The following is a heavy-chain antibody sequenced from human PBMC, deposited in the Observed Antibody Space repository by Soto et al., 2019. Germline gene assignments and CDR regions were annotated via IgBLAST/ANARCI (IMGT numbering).Heavy chain of an antibody. D-gene: IGHD3-3*02. CDR2: IVVGSGNT. J-gene: IGHJ6*02. CDR3: AAADEGWKLALDV. CDR1: DFTFTSSP. Sequence: EASGKFSCKPFDFTFTSSPVQGGRQPRGQRLEWIGWIVVGSGNTNYAQKFQERVTITRDMSTSTAYMELSSLRSEDTAVYYCAAADEGWKLALDVWGHGTTVTVSS. V-gene: IGHV1-58*01.